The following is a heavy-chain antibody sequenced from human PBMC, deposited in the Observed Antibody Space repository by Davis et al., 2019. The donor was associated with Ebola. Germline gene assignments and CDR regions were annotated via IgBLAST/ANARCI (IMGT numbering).Heavy chain of an antibody. J-gene: IGHJ4*02. Sequence: GGSLRLSCAASGFTFDDYAMHWVRQAPGKGLEWVSGISWNSGSIGYADSVKGRFTISRDNAKNSLYLQMNSLRAEDTALYYCAASSSYHFDYWGQGTLVTVSS. CDR1: GFTFDDYA. CDR2: ISWNSGSI. D-gene: IGHD6-13*01. CDR3: AASSSYHFDY. V-gene: IGHV3-9*01.